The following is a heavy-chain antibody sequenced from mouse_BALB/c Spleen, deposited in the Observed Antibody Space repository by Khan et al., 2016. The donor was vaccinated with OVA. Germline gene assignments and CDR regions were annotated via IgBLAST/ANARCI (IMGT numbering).Heavy chain of an antibody. CDR1: GYSFTGYF. CDR2: INPHIGET. J-gene: IGHJ2*01. CDR3: TRIYRSDFDY. Sequence: VQLKQSGPELVRPGASVKISCKASGYSFTGYFMNWVMQSHGKSLEWIGRINPHIGETFYNQRFEDKATLTVDESSSTAHMELRSLASEDSAVYYCTRIYRSDFDYWGQGTTLTVSS. V-gene: IGHV1-20*02. D-gene: IGHD1-1*01.